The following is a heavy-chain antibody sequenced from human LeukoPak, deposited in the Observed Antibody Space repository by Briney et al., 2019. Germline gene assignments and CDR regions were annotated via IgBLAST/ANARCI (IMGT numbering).Heavy chain of an antibody. D-gene: IGHD2-15*01. CDR3: ARDLLPAISNYYGMDV. CDR2: IWYDGSNK. Sequence: PGRSLRLSCAASGFTFSSYGMHWVRQAPGKGLEWVAVIWYDGSNKYYADSVKGRFTISRDNSKNTLYLQMNSLRAEDTAVYYCARDLLPAISNYYGMDVWGQGTTVTVSS. J-gene: IGHJ6*02. CDR1: GFTFSSYG. V-gene: IGHV3-33*01.